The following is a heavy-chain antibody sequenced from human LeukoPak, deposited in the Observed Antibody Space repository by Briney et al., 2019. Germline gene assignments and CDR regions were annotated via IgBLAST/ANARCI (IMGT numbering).Heavy chain of an antibody. V-gene: IGHV3-7*04. Sequence: GGSLRLSCAASGFTFSSYWMSWVRQAPGKGLEWVANIKQDGSEKYYVDSVKGRFTISRDNAKNSLYLQMNSLRAEDTVVYYCARGGYPPADDAFDIWGQGTMVTVSS. CDR2: IKQDGSEK. CDR1: GFTFSSYW. CDR3: ARGGYPPADDAFDI. D-gene: IGHD3-16*02. J-gene: IGHJ3*02.